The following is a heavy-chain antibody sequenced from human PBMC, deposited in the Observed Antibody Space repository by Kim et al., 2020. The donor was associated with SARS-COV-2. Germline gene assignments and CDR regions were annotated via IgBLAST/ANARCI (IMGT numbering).Heavy chain of an antibody. D-gene: IGHD2-15*01. CDR1: GFSLTTREMC. CDR3: ARRRGARQQGGYFDY. J-gene: IGHJ4*02. V-gene: IGHV2-70*17. CDR2: IDWDNDK. Sequence: SGPTLVKPTQTLTLTCTFSGFSLTTREMCVTWIRQPPGKALEWLARIDWDNDKFYSTSLKTRLTISRDTSKNQVGLTMTNMDPVDTATYYCARRRGARQQGGYFDYWGQGTLVTVSS.